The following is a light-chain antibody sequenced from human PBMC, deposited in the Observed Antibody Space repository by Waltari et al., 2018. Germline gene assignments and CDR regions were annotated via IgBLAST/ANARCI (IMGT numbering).Light chain of an antibody. V-gene: IGLV3-19*01. J-gene: IGLJ2*01. CDR2: GKE. Sequence: SSGLTQDPAVSVALGQAIRITCRGGRLRTSYASWYQVKTGQAPGLVMFGKEKRPSGVPDRISGESSETTSSLIITGAQAEDEADYYCSSRNGRASQVVFAGGTKVTVL. CDR3: SSRNGRASQVV. CDR1: RLRTSY.